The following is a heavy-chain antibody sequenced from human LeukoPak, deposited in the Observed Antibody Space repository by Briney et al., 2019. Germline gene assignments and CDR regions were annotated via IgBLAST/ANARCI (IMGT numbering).Heavy chain of an antibody. CDR1: GGSISSSSYY. CDR3: ARACPYYYDSSGYYSNWFDP. J-gene: IGHJ5*02. D-gene: IGHD3-22*01. Sequence: TSETLSLTCTVSGGSISSSSYYWGWIRQPPGKGLEWIGSIYYSGSTYYNPSLKSRVTISVDTSKNQFSLKLSSVTAADTAVYYCARACPYYYDSSGYYSNWFDPWGQGTLVTVSS. V-gene: IGHV4-39*07. CDR2: IYYSGST.